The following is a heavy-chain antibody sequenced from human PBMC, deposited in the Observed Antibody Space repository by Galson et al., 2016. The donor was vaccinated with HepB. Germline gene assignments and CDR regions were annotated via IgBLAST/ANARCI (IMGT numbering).Heavy chain of an antibody. CDR1: GYSFTSYW. CDR3: ARDRSRAWRGGSCDLANGFDH. J-gene: IGHJ5*02. Sequence: QSGAEVKKPGESLRISCTAYGYSFTSYWIGWVRQKPGKGLEWMGILYPGNSETRYSPSFQGQVTITADTSTSIAYLQWNSLKASDTAMYYCARDRSRAWRGGSCDLANGFDHWGQGTLVTVSS. V-gene: IGHV5-51*01. D-gene: IGHD2-15*01. CDR2: LYPGNSET.